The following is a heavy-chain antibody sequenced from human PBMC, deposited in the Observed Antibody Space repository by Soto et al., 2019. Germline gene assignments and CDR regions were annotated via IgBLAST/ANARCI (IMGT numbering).Heavy chain of an antibody. Sequence: PSQTLSLTCAISGDSVSSNSAAWNWIRQSPSRGLEWLGRTYYRSKWYNDYAVSVKSRITINPDTSKNQFSLQLNSVTPEDTAVYYCARDGNYCSGGSCYGGQRTSYYCYMEVWGKGTTVTVSS. V-gene: IGHV6-1*01. CDR2: TYYRSKWYN. J-gene: IGHJ6*03. D-gene: IGHD2-15*01. CDR1: GDSVSSNSAA. CDR3: ARDGNYCSGGSCYGGQRTSYYCYMEV.